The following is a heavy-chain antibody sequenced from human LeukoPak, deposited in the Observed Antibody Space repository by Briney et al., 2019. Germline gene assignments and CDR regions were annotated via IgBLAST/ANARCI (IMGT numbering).Heavy chain of an antibody. J-gene: IGHJ4*02. V-gene: IGHV1-24*01. D-gene: IGHD6-13*01. CDR2: FDPEDGET. CDR3: ATVSNGILSSSWSPRFFDY. CDR1: GYTLTELS. Sequence: ASVKVSCKVSGYTLTELSMQWVRQAPGKGLEWMGGFDPEDGETIYAQKFQGRVTMTEDTSTDKAYMELSSLRSEDTAVYYCATVSNGILSSSWSPRFFDYWGQGTLVTVSS.